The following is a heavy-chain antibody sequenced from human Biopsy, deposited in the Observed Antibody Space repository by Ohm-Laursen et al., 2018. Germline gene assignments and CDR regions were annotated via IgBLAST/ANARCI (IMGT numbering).Heavy chain of an antibody. CDR1: GGSLSSYY. Sequence: PSDTLSLTCTVSGGSLSSYYWSWVRRPAGRGLEWIGRVYVGGSNNYNPSLRSRVSLSVDTSKNQFSLMLSGVTAADTAVYYCVSIFHTNNERRPFDMWGQGTMVAVSA. CDR2: VYVGGSN. CDR3: VSIFHTNNERRPFDM. V-gene: IGHV4-4*07. D-gene: IGHD2-21*01. J-gene: IGHJ3*02.